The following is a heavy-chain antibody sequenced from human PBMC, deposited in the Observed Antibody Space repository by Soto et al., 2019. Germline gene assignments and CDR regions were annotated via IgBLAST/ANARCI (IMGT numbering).Heavy chain of an antibody. CDR3: ARHVSEYSSPSALDY. Sequence: SETLSLTCTVSGGSISSSSYYWGWIRQPPGKGLEWIGGIYYSGSTYYNPSLKSRVTISVDTSKNQFSPKLSSVTAADTAVYYCARHVSEYSSPSALDYWGQGTLVTVSS. V-gene: IGHV4-39*01. CDR1: GGSISSSSYY. D-gene: IGHD6-6*01. J-gene: IGHJ4*02. CDR2: IYYSGST.